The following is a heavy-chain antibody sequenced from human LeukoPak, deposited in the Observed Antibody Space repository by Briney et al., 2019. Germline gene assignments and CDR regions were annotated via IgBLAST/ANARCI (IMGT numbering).Heavy chain of an antibody. D-gene: IGHD1-26*01. J-gene: IGHJ4*02. CDR2: INPNSGGT. CDR3: ARAGVGATYHFDY. V-gene: IGHV1-2*04. CDR1: GYTFTGYY. Sequence: ASVKVSCKASGYTFTGYYMHWVRQAPGQGLEWMGWINPNSGGTNYAQKFQGWVTMTRDTSISTAYMELSRLRSDDTAVYYCARAGVGATYHFDYWGQGTLVTVSS.